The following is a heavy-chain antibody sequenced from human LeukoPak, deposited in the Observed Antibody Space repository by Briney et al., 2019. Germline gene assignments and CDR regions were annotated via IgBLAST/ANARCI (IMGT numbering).Heavy chain of an antibody. J-gene: IGHJ5*02. D-gene: IGHD2-15*01. CDR3: ARSEGYAFDP. CDR2: IYYSGSA. V-gene: IGHV4-30-4*01. Sequence: SETLSLTCTVSGGSISSGDYYWSWIRQPPGKGLEWIGYIYYSGSAFYNPSLKSRVTISLDTSKSQFSLKLSSVSAADTAVYYCARSEGYAFDPWGQGTLVTVSS. CDR1: GGSISSGDYY.